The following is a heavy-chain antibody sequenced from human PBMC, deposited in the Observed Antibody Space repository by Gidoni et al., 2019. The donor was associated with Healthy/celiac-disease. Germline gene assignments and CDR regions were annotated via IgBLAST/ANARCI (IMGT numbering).Heavy chain of an antibody. CDR1: GGSFSGYY. CDR2: ITNSGST. J-gene: IGHJ3*02. V-gene: IGHV4-34*01. Sequence: QVQLQQWGAGLLKPSETLSLTCAVYGGSFSGYYWSWIRQPPGKGLEWIGEITNSGSTNSNPSLKSRVTISVDTSKNQFSLKLSSVTAADTAVYYCAGFTRIVGDTRGAFDIWGQGTMVTVSS. CDR3: AGFTRIVGDTRGAFDI. D-gene: IGHD1-26*01.